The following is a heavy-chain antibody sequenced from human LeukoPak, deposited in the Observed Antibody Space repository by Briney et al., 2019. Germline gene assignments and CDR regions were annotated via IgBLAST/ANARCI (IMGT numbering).Heavy chain of an antibody. CDR3: ARGGGYSYGPFDY. Sequence: GGSLRLSCAASGFTFSSYWMNWVRQAPGKGLVWVSRINSDGSNTRYADSVKGRFTISRDNAKNTLYLQMNSLRAEDTAVYYCARGGGYSYGPFDYWGKGTLVTVSS. CDR2: INSDGSNT. J-gene: IGHJ4*02. V-gene: IGHV3-74*01. CDR1: GFTFSSYW. D-gene: IGHD5-18*01.